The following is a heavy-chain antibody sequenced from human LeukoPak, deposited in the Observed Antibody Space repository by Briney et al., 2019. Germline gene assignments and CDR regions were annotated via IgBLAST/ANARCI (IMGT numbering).Heavy chain of an antibody. CDR3: AKGRYYDSSGPFDY. D-gene: IGHD3-22*01. J-gene: IGHJ4*02. V-gene: IGHV3-9*03. CDR1: GFTFDDYA. CDR2: ISWNSGSI. Sequence: TGGSLRLSCAASGFTFDDYAMHWVRQAPGKGLERVSGISWNSGSIGYADSVKGRFTISRDNAKNSLYLQMNSLRAEDMALYYCAKGRYYDSSGPFDYWGQGTLVTVSS.